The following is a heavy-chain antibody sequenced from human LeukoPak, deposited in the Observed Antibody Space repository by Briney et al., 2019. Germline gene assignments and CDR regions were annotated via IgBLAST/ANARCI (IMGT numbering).Heavy chain of an antibody. Sequence: GGSLRLSCAASGFTSSGCWMTWVRRAPGKGLEWVANIKEDGSKKNYVDSVKGRFTIFRDNAKNSLYLQMNSLRAEDTAVYYCATPLDYYDSSGYHQGGDWGQGTLVTVSS. CDR3: ATPLDYYDSSGYHQGGD. CDR1: GFTSSGCW. J-gene: IGHJ4*02. CDR2: IKEDGSKK. V-gene: IGHV3-7*03. D-gene: IGHD3-22*01.